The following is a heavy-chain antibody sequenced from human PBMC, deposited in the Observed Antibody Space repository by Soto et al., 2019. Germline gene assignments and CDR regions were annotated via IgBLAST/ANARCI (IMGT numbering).Heavy chain of an antibody. CDR1: GGSISSSSYY. V-gene: IGHV4-39*01. D-gene: IGHD3-22*01. J-gene: IGHJ4*01. Sequence: PSETLSLTCTVSGGSISSSSYYWGWIRQPPGKGLEWIGSIYYSGSTYYNPSLKSRVTISVDTSKNQFSLKLSSVTAADTAVYYCASMHYDSSCYYYAPGKANDYFGQGALVPVSA. CDR2: IYYSGST. CDR3: ASMHYDSSCYYYAPGKANDY.